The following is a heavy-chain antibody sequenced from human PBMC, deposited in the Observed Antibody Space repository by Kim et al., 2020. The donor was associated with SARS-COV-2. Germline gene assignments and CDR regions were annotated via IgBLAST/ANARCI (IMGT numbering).Heavy chain of an antibody. CDR1: GFTVSSNY. J-gene: IGHJ4*02. V-gene: IGHV3-66*01. D-gene: IGHD6-13*01. Sequence: GGSLRLSCAASGFTVSSNYMSWLRQAPGKGLEWLSVIYSGDKTYYVESVKGRLTISRDNSKNTLYHQMSSLRVEDTAVYYCATNLAAAGVVWGQGTLVTV. CDR2: IYSGDKT. CDR3: ATNLAAAGVV.